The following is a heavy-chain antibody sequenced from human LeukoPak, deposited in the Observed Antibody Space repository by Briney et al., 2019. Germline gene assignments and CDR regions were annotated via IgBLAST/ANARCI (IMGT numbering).Heavy chain of an antibody. CDR3: ARAIVGTAMVWWFDP. Sequence: SETLSLTCTVSGGSIGSYYWSWIRQPPGKGLEWIGYIYYSGSTNYNPSLKSRVTISVDTSKNQFSLKLSSVTAADTAVYYCARAIVGTAMVWWFDPWGQGTLVTVSS. V-gene: IGHV4-59*01. CDR2: IYYSGST. D-gene: IGHD5-18*01. J-gene: IGHJ5*02. CDR1: GGSIGSYY.